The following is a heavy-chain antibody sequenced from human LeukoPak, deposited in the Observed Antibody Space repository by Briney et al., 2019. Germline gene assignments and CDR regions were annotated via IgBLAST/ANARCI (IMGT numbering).Heavy chain of an antibody. CDR2: INHSGST. Sequence: SETLSLTCAVYGGSFSGYYWSWIRQPPGKGLEWLGEINHSGSTNYNPSLKSRVTISVDTSKNQFSLKLSSVTAADTAVYYCARGSQLDIVVINWFDPWGQGALVTVSS. V-gene: IGHV4-34*01. CDR1: GGSFSGYY. D-gene: IGHD2-15*01. CDR3: ARGSQLDIVVINWFDP. J-gene: IGHJ5*02.